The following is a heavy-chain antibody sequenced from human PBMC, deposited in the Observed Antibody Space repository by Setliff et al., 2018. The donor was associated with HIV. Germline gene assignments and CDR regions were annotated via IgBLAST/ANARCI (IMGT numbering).Heavy chain of an antibody. D-gene: IGHD3-10*01. CDR1: GFTFSNYA. Sequence: GSLRLSCAASGFTFSNYAMGWVRQGPGKGLEWVSTVGAVGSPTHYAESVRGRFTISKDNSKSTLSLQMNSLRGEDTAVYFCAKVFAFGIDGFDIWGQGTMVTVSS. V-gene: IGHV3-23*01. CDR2: VGAVGSPT. J-gene: IGHJ3*02. CDR3: AKVFAFGIDGFDI.